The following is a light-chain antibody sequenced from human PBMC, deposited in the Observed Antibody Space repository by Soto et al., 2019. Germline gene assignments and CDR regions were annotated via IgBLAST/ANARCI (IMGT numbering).Light chain of an antibody. CDR1: SSNIGSND. V-gene: IGLV1-47*01. CDR3: ASWDDSLSSWV. Sequence: QLVLTQSPSVSGTPGQRVTISCSGSSSNIGSNDVYWYHQYPGTAPKLLINTNNQRPSGVPDRFSGSKSGTSASLAISGLRSEDEADYYCASWDDSLSSWVFGRGTKLTVL. CDR2: TNN. J-gene: IGLJ3*02.